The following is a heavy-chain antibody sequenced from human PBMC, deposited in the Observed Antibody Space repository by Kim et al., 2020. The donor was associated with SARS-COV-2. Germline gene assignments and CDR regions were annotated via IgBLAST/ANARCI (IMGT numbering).Heavy chain of an antibody. J-gene: IGHJ3*02. CDR1: GYSFTSYW. V-gene: IGHV5-10-1*01. D-gene: IGHD6-6*01. Sequence: GASLKISCKGSGYSFTSYWISWVRQMPGKGLEWMGRIDPSDSYTNYSPSFQGHVTISADKSISTAYLQWSSLKASDTAMYYCARRARSSSVAFDIWGQGTMVTVSS. CDR3: ARRARSSSVAFDI. CDR2: IDPSDSYT.